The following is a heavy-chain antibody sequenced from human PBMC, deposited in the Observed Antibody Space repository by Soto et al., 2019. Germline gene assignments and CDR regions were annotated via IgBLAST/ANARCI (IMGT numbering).Heavy chain of an antibody. D-gene: IGHD1-1*01. V-gene: IGHV4-34*01. CDR1: GGSLSDYY. Sequence: SETLSLTCAVSGGSLSDYYWPWIRQSPGKGLEWIGEIHPSGSTYYNPSLRSRVTISVDTSKNQFSLKLTSLTAADTAIYYCARGRDEYKLGNVWGHGTTVTFSS. CDR2: IHPSGST. J-gene: IGHJ6*02. CDR3: ARGRDEYKLGNV.